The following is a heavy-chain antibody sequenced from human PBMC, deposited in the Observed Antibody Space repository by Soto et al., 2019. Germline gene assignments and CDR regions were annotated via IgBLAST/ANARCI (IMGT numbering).Heavy chain of an antibody. D-gene: IGHD3-16*02. CDR3: ARVPYTRFGELSWGVDP. CDR1: GCSISSGGYY. CDR2: ISYSGST. Sequence: QVQLQESGPGLVKPSQTLSLTCTVSGCSISSGGYYWSWIRQHPGKGLEWIGYISYSGSTYYNPSLKSRVTIAVDTSKNQFSLKLSSVTAADTAVYYCARVPYTRFGELSWGVDPWGQGTLVTVSS. V-gene: IGHV4-31*03. J-gene: IGHJ5*02.